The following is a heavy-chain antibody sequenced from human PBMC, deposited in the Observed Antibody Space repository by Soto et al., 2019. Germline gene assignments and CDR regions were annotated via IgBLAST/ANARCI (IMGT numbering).Heavy chain of an antibody. CDR2: IGTAGDT. J-gene: IGHJ6*02. CDR1: GFTFSSYD. CDR3: ARGARRYYYYYGMDV. V-gene: IGHV3-13*01. Sequence: GGSLRLSCAASGFTFSSYDRHWVRQAPGKGLEWVSAIGTAGDTYYPGSVKGRFTISRENAKNSLYLQMNSLRAEDTAVYYCARGARRYYYYYGMDVWGQGTTVTVSS. D-gene: IGHD6-6*01.